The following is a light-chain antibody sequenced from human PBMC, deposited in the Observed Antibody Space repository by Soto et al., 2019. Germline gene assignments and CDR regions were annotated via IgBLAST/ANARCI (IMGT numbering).Light chain of an antibody. Sequence: EIVLTQSPGPLSLSPGERAPLSCKNSQSRGSNFLAWYQHKPGQAPRVLIYASSNRATGIPDRFSGSSSRTDFTITINRLEPEDFAVYYCQLYGISPHFGQGTRLEIK. V-gene: IGKV3-20*01. CDR1: QSRGSNF. J-gene: IGKJ5*01. CDR3: QLYGISPH. CDR2: ASS.